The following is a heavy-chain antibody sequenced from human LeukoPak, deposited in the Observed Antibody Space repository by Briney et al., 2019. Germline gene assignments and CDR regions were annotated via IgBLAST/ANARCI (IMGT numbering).Heavy chain of an antibody. Sequence: SETLSLTCIVSGGSISSYYWSWLRQPPGRGLEWIGYIYYSGSTNYNPSLKSRVTISVDTSKNQFSLKLSSVTAADTAVYYCARGREMATSRDYWGQGTLVTVSS. CDR3: ARGREMATSRDY. J-gene: IGHJ4*02. D-gene: IGHD5-24*01. V-gene: IGHV4-59*08. CDR1: GGSISSYY. CDR2: IYYSGST.